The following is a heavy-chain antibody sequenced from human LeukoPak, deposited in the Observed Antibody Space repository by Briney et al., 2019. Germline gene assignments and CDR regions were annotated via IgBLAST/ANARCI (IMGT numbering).Heavy chain of an antibody. V-gene: IGHV3-23*01. CDR3: AKGGYDYVEVGYFDS. D-gene: IGHD5-12*01. Sequence: PGGSLRLSCAASGFNFNNYAMSWVRQAPGKGLERVSHIVASSGATFYADSVKGRFTISRDHSKNTLYLQMNSLRAEDTAFYCAKGGYDYVEVGYFDSWGQGTLVTVSS. CDR2: IVASSGAT. J-gene: IGHJ4*02. CDR1: GFNFNNYA.